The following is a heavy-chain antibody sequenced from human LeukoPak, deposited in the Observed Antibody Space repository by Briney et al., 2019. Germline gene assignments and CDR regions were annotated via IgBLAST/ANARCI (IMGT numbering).Heavy chain of an antibody. V-gene: IGHV4-59*12. CDR1: GGSISSYY. Sequence: PSETQSLTCTVSGGSISSYYWSWIRQPPGKGLEWIGYIYYSGSTNYNPSLKSRVTISVDTSKNQFSLKLSSVTAADTAVYYCARVSKMNRNFDYWGQGTLVTVSS. J-gene: IGHJ4*02. CDR2: IYYSGST. D-gene: IGHD1/OR15-1a*01. CDR3: ARVSKMNRNFDY.